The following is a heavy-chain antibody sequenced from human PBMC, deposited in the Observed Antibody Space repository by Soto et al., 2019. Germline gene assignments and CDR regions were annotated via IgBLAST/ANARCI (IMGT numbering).Heavy chain of an antibody. Sequence: PGGSTKISCKGSGSSFTSYLLGCVRQMHGKGLEGIGPIDPGESDTTYRPSCKGQVTISAHTSTSTAYLQWSSLKASDTAMYYCARRYTTFYGMDAGGQGTTVTVPS. J-gene: IGHJ6*02. V-gene: IGHV5-51*01. CDR3: ARRYTTFYGMDA. D-gene: IGHD1-20*01. CDR2: IDPGESDT. CDR1: GSSFTSYL.